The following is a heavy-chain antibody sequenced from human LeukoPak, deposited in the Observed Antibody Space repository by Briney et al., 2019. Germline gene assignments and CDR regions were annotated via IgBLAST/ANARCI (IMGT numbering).Heavy chain of an antibody. CDR3: ATVRGSGWYFDY. Sequence: ASVKVSCKASGYTFTSYYMHWVRQAPGQGLEWMGIINPSGGSTSYAQKFQGRVTMTEDTSTDTAYMELSSLRSEDTAVYYCATVRGSGWYFDYWGQGTLVTVSS. J-gene: IGHJ4*02. V-gene: IGHV1-46*01. D-gene: IGHD6-19*01. CDR2: INPSGGST. CDR1: GYTFTSYY.